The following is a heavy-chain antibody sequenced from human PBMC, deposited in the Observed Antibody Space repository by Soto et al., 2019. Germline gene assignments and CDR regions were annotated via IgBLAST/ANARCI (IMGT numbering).Heavy chain of an antibody. Sequence: QVQLVQSGAEVKKPGASVKVSCKASGYTFTSYGISWVRQAPGQGLEWMGWISAYNGNTNYAQKLQGRVTMTTDTSKSTAYMELRSLRSDDTAVYYCARDRMPSMVRGVRGFDPWGQGTLVTVSS. CDR2: ISAYNGNT. J-gene: IGHJ5*02. CDR1: GYTFTSYG. CDR3: ARDRMPSMVRGVRGFDP. V-gene: IGHV1-18*01. D-gene: IGHD3-10*01.